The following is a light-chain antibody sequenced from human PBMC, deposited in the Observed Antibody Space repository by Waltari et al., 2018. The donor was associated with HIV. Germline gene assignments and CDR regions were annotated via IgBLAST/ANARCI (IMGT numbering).Light chain of an antibody. CDR2: EVT. Sequence: QSALTPPASVSGSPGQSITISCTGTSSNVGSDDLVSWYQQHPGEAPKLIIYEVTKRPAGVSNRFSGSKSGHTASLTISGLQAEDEADYYCCSCPRSGIRYVFGTGTKVTVL. CDR1: SSNVGSDDL. V-gene: IGLV2-23*02. CDR3: CSCPRSGIRYV. J-gene: IGLJ1*01.